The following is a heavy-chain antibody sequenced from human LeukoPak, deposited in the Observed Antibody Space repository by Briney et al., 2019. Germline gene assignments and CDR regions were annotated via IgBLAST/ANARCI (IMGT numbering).Heavy chain of an antibody. CDR3: ARGMGYSYVLDY. V-gene: IGHV1-69*05. Sequence: GSSVKVSCKASGVTFISTAINWVRQAPGRGLEWMGRIIPMYGSPNHAQKFQGRVTITTDESMSTAYMELNSLTSEDTAVYFCARGMGYSYVLDYWGQGTLVTVSS. D-gene: IGHD5-18*01. CDR1: GVTFISTA. CDR2: IIPMYGSP. J-gene: IGHJ4*02.